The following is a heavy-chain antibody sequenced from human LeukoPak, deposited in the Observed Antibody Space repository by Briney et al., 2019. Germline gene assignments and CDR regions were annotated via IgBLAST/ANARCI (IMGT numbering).Heavy chain of an antibody. D-gene: IGHD3/OR15-3a*01. J-gene: IGHJ4*02. Sequence: SETLSLTCAVYGGSFSGYYWSWIRQPPGKGLEWLGEINHSGSTNYNPSLKSRVTISVDTSKNQFSLKLSSVTAADTAVYYCARGPYLGTGYYYWGQGTLVTVSS. V-gene: IGHV4-34*01. CDR1: GGSFSGYY. CDR2: INHSGST. CDR3: ARGPYLGTGYYY.